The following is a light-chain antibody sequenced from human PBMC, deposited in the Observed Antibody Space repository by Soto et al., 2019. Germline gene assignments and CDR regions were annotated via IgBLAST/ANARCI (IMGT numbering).Light chain of an antibody. CDR3: SSYAGSKV. CDR1: SSDVGGYNY. V-gene: IGLV2-8*01. CDR2: EVS. J-gene: IGLJ2*01. Sequence: QSALTQPPSASGSPGQSVTISCTGTSSDVGGYNYVSWYQQHPGKAPKLMIYEVSKRPSGVPDRFSGSKSGNTASLTVSGLQAEDEADYYCSSYAGSKVFGGGTKLTV.